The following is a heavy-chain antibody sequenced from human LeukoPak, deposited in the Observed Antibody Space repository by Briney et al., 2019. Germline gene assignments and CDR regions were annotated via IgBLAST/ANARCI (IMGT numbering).Heavy chain of an antibody. CDR2: ISGSGGST. V-gene: IGHV3-23*01. CDR3: AELRTNIVVVPAATDY. Sequence: PGGSLRLSCAVSGFTFSSYAMSWVRQAPGKGLEWVSAISGSGGSTYYADSVKGRFTISRDNSKNTLYLQMNSLRAEDTAVYYCAELRTNIVVVPAATDYWGRGTLVTVSS. CDR1: GFTFSSYA. D-gene: IGHD2-2*01. J-gene: IGHJ4*02.